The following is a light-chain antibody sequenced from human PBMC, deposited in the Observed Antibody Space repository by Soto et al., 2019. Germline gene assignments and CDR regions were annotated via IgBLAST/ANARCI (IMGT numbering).Light chain of an antibody. V-gene: IGKV3-20*01. CDR1: QSVSTNY. CDR3: QHYDNSPLT. Sequence: EIVLTQSPCTLSLSPGERATLSCRASQSVSTNYLAWYQQKPGQAPRLLIYGASSRATGIPDRFSGSGSGTDFTLTINRLEPEDVAVYYCQHYDNSPLTFGGGTKVEIK. CDR2: GAS. J-gene: IGKJ4*01.